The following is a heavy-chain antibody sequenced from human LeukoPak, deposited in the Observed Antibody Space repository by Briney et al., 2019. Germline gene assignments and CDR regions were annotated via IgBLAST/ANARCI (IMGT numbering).Heavy chain of an antibody. CDR2: IYYSGVT. CDR1: GGSISSGGYY. D-gene: IGHD1-1*01. Sequence: SETLSLTCTVSGGSISSGGYYWSWIRQHPGKGLEWIGYIYYSGVTQYNPSLKSRITISLDTSKNQFSLKLSSVTAADTAVYYCAGTTWYFDYWGQGTPLTVSS. J-gene: IGHJ4*02. V-gene: IGHV4-31*03. CDR3: AGTTWYFDY.